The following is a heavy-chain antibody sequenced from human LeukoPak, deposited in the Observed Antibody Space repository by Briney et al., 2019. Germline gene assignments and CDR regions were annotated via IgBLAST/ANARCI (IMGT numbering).Heavy chain of an antibody. D-gene: IGHD2-8*01. CDR2: TYYRSKWYN. J-gene: IGHJ4*02. Sequence: SQTLSLTCAISGDSVSSNSAAWNWIRQSPSRGLEWLGRTYYRSKWYNDYAVSVKSRITINQDTSKNQFSLQLNSVTPEDTAVYYCARDRCTNGVCLDTFDYWGQGTLVTVSS. V-gene: IGHV6-1*01. CDR1: GDSVSSNSAA. CDR3: ARDRCTNGVCLDTFDY.